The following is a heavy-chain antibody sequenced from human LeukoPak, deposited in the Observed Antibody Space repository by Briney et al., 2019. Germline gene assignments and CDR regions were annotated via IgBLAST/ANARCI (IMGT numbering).Heavy chain of an antibody. CDR2: INPHRGGT. D-gene: IGHD3-22*01. CDR1: GYTFTGYY. J-gene: IGHJ4*02. V-gene: IGHV1-2*02. Sequence: GASVKVSCKASGYTFTGYYMQWVRQAPGHGLEWMGGINPHRGGTHYAQKVQGRVTMTRDTSISNAYMELSRLRSDDTAVYYCARDDYSSGYYLDYWGQGTLVTVSS. CDR3: ARDDYSSGYYLDY.